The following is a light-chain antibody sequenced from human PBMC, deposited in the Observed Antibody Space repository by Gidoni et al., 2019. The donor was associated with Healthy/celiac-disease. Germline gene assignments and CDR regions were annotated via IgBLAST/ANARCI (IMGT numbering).Light chain of an antibody. CDR2: DAS. J-gene: IGKJ4*01. V-gene: IGKV3-11*01. CDR1: QSVSSY. Sequence: ESVLKQSPATLSSSPGERATLSCRASQSVSSYLAWYQQKHVQAPRLLIYDASNRATGIPARFSGSGSGTDFTLTISRLQPEDFAVYYCQQRSSWPLTFGGGTKVEIQ. CDR3: QQRSSWPLT.